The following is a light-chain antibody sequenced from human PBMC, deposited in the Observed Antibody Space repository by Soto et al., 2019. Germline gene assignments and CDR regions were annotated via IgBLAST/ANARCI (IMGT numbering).Light chain of an antibody. V-gene: IGKV3-15*01. Sequence: EIVMTQSPATLSVSPGERATLSCRASQSVSSNVAWYQQKPGQAPRLLIYGAYTRAVGVPARFSGSGSGTEFTLTITSLQSEDIALYYCQQYNIWPPITFGQGTRLEIK. CDR2: GAY. CDR1: QSVSSN. CDR3: QQYNIWPPIT. J-gene: IGKJ5*01.